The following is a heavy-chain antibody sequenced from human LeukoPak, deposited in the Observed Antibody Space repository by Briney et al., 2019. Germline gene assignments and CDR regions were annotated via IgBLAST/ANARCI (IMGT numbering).Heavy chain of an antibody. CDR3: ARAFYYYDSSGGNS. J-gene: IGHJ4*02. CDR2: ISSSSSYI. CDR1: GFTFSSYS. D-gene: IGHD3-22*01. Sequence: GGSLRLSCAASGFTFSSYSMNWVRQAPGKGLEWVSSISSSSSYIYYADSVKGRFTISRDNAKNSLYLQMNSLRAEDTVVYYCARAFYYYDSSGGNSWGQGTLVTVSS. V-gene: IGHV3-21*01.